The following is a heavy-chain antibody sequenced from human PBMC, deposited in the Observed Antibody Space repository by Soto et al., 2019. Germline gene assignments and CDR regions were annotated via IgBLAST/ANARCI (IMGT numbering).Heavy chain of an antibody. CDR1: GGSISSYY. CDR3: ARDRNPLTYGSGSYPDDAFDI. D-gene: IGHD3-10*01. J-gene: IGHJ3*02. Sequence: SETLSLTCTVSGGSISSYYWSWIRQPAGKGLEWIGRIYTSGSTNYNPSLKSRVTMSVDTSKNQFSLKLSSVTAADTAVYYCARDRNPLTYGSGSYPDDAFDIWGQGTTVTV. V-gene: IGHV4-4*07. CDR2: IYTSGST.